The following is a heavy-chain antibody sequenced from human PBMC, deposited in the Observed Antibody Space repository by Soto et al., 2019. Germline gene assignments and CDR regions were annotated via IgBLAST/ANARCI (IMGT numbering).Heavy chain of an antibody. J-gene: IGHJ4*02. V-gene: IGHV1-69*02. D-gene: IGHD3-10*01. CDR1: GDTFNFYS. Sequence: QVQLVQSGAEVKRPGSSVKVSCKASGDTFNFYSINWVRQAPGLGLEWMGRVNPIVSMSNYAQKFQGRVTMTADRSTSTACVELRSLRAEDTAIYYCASSYGSGYRAFDYWGQGALVTVSS. CDR2: VNPIVSMS. CDR3: ASSYGSGYRAFDY.